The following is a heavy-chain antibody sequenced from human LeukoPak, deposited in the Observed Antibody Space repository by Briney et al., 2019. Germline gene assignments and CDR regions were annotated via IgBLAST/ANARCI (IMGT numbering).Heavy chain of an antibody. CDR2: ISWNSAGI. CDR3: AKRATHRGFDY. Sequence: GRSLRLSCAASGFTFDDYAMHWVRRAPGKGLEWVSGISWNSAGIGYADSVKGRFTISRDNAKNSLYLQMNSLRAEDTALYYCAKRATHRGFDYWGQGTLVTVSS. V-gene: IGHV3-9*01. J-gene: IGHJ4*02. CDR1: GFTFDDYA. D-gene: IGHD2-15*01.